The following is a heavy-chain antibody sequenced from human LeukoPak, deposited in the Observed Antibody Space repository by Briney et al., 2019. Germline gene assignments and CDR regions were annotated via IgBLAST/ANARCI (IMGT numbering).Heavy chain of an antibody. J-gene: IGHJ5*02. CDR2: ISHSGNI. CDR1: GESFRAYY. V-gene: IGHV4-34*01. D-gene: IGHD4-17*01. Sequence: PSETLSLTCAVYGESFRAYYWTWLRQRPGKGLEWIGEISHSGNINYNPSLKSRVTISVDTSKNQFPLRLSSVTAADTAVYYCAGGDYGNQRSNNWFDPWGQGTLVTVSS. CDR3: AGGDYGNQRSNNWFDP.